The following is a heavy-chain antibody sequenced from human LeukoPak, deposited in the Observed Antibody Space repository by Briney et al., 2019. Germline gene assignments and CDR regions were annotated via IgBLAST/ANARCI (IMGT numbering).Heavy chain of an antibody. CDR2: INHSGST. V-gene: IGHV4-34*01. CDR3: ARQRRYYGSGSYYQSEHYFDY. J-gene: IGHJ4*02. D-gene: IGHD3-10*01. Sequence: SETLSLTCAVYGGSFSGYYWSRIRQPPGKGLEWIGEINHSGSTNYNPSLKSRVTISVDTSKNQFSLKLSSVTAADTAVYYCARQRRYYGSGSYYQSEHYFDYWGQGTLVTVSS. CDR1: GGSFSGYY.